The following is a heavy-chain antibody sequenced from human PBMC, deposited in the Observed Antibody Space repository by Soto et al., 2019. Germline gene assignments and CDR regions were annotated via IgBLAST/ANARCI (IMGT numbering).Heavy chain of an antibody. CDR2: MNPNSGNT. V-gene: IGHV1-8*01. CDR1: GYTFTIYD. CDR3: ARGQSSDDAFDI. J-gene: IGHJ3*02. Sequence: GASVKVSCKASGYTFTIYDINWVRQATGQGLEWMGWMNPNSGNTGYAQKFQGRVTMTRNTSISTAYMELSSLRSEDTAVYYCARGQSSDDAFDIWGQGTMVTVSS.